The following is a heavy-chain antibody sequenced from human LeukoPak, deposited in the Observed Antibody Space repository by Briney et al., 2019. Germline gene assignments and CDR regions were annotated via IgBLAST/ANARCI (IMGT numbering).Heavy chain of an antibody. CDR3: AKLTTS. CDR2: TVGGGDGT. D-gene: IGHD4-11*01. CDR1: GFIFSNYG. J-gene: IGHJ4*02. Sequence: GGSLRLSCAASGFIFSNYGMSWVRQAPGKGLEWVAVTVGGGDGTYYADSVKGRFTISRDNSNNTLYLQMNSLRAENTAVYYCAKLTTSWGQGTLVTVSS. V-gene: IGHV3-23*01.